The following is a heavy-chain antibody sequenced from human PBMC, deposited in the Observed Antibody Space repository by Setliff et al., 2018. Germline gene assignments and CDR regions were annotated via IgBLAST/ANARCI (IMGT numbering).Heavy chain of an antibody. CDR2: VYNGNDET. J-gene: IGHJ4*02. V-gene: IGHV3-23*01. D-gene: IGHD6-6*01. Sequence: GGSLRLSCVASGFTFSAYGMSWVCQAPGKGLEWVSSVYNGNDETKYADSVKGRFTISRDRSKNTVYLQMNRLRAEDTAVYYCAKRGHYSSSDGLSFDFWGQGTQVTVSS. CDR1: GFTFSAYG. CDR3: AKRGHYSSSDGLSFDF.